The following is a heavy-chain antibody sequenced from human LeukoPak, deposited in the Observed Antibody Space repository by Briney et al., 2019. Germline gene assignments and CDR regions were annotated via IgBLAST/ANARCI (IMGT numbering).Heavy chain of an antibody. D-gene: IGHD3-16*01. CDR3: TRVGESSGAAFGI. J-gene: IGHJ3*02. CDR2: MYSDGSRT. CDR1: GFTFSRYW. V-gene: IGHV3-74*03. Sequence: GGSLRLSCAASGFTFSRYWMHWVRQAPGKGLVWVARMYSDGSRTTYADSVRGRFTISGDNAKNTLHLQMNSLRAEETAVYYCTRVGESSGAAFGIWGQGTMVTVSS.